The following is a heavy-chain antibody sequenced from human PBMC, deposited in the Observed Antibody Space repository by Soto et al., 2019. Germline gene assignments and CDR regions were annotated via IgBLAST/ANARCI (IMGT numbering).Heavy chain of an antibody. CDR2: IKSKTDGGTT. V-gene: IGHV3-15*01. Sequence: GGSLRLSCAASGFTISNACMSWVRQAPGKGLEWVGRIKSKTDGGTTDYAAPVKGRFTISRDDSKNTLYLQMNSLKTEDTAVYYCTTDDWNFFGYYYYMDVWGKGTTVTVSS. CDR1: GFTISNAC. CDR3: TTDDWNFFGYYYYMDV. J-gene: IGHJ6*03. D-gene: IGHD1-7*01.